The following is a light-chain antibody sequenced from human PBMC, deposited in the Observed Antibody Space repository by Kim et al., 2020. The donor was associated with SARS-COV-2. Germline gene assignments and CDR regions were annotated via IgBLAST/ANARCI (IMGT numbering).Light chain of an antibody. V-gene: IGKV1-5*03. CDR3: QQYNNYPLT. CDR2: KAS. Sequence: DIQMTQSPSTLSASVGDRVTITCRASQGISRWLAWYQQKPGKAPKLLIYKASTLQSGVPSRFSGSESGTEFTLTISSLQPDDFATYYCQQYNNYPLTFGGGTKVDIK. CDR1: QGISRW. J-gene: IGKJ4*01.